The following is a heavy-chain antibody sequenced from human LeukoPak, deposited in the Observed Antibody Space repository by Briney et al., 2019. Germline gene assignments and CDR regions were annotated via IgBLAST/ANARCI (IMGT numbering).Heavy chain of an antibody. Sequence: ASVKVSCKASGYTFTGYYMHCVRQAPGQGLEWMGWINPNSGGTNYAQKFQGRVTMTRDTSISTAYMELGRLRSDDTAVYYCARDRQLRYFDWSPSYYFDYWGQGTLVTVSS. CDR2: INPNSGGT. J-gene: IGHJ4*02. CDR3: ARDRQLRYFDWSPSYYFDY. D-gene: IGHD3-9*01. CDR1: GYTFTGYY. V-gene: IGHV1-2*02.